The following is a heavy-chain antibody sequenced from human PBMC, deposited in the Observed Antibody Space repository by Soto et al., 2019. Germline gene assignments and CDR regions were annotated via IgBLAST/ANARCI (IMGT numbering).Heavy chain of an antibody. Sequence: QVQLQQWGAGLLKPSETLSLTCAVYGGSFSGYYWSWIRQPPGKGLEWIGEINHSGSTNYNPSLKSRVTISVDTSKNQFSLKLSSVTAADTAVYYCARGRQGALRPSAFDYWGQGTLVTVSS. D-gene: IGHD6-6*01. J-gene: IGHJ4*02. V-gene: IGHV4-34*01. CDR1: GGSFSGYY. CDR3: ARGRQGALRPSAFDY. CDR2: INHSGST.